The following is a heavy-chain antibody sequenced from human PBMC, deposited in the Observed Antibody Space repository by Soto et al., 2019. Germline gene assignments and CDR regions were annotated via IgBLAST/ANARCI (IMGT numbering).Heavy chain of an antibody. CDR1: GFTFSIAA. CDR2: ISGSGGST. Sequence: SCAASGFTFSIAARSWVRQAPGKGLEWVSAISGSGGSTYYADSVKGRFTISRDNSKNTLYLQMNSLRAEDTAVYYCAKAQYDQSKLNWFDPWGQGTLVTVSS. CDR3: AKAQYDQSKLNWFDP. D-gene: IGHD1-1*01. J-gene: IGHJ5*02. V-gene: IGHV3-23*01.